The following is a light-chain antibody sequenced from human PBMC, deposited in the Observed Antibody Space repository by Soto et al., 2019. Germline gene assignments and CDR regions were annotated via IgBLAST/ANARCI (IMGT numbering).Light chain of an antibody. Sequence: QSVLTQPASVSGSPGQSIAISCTGTSSDVGAYNYVSWYQQHPGDAPKLLIYEVSNRPSGVSNRFSGSKSGNTASLTISGLQAEDEADYYCASYGSSKVFGTRTKVTVL. CDR3: ASYGSSKV. CDR1: SSDVGAYNY. V-gene: IGLV2-14*01. J-gene: IGLJ1*01. CDR2: EVS.